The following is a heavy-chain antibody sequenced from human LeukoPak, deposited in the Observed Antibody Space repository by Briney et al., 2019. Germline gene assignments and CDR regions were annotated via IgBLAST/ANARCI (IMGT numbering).Heavy chain of an antibody. V-gene: IGHV3-7*01. CDR3: AKVAKYYYGSETYYSFEH. CDR2: IKQDGSEK. D-gene: IGHD3-10*01. Sequence: GGSLRLSCAASGFTFSSYWMSWVRQAPGKGLEWVANIKQDGSEKYYVDSVKGRFTISRDNAKNSLHLQMNSLRVEDTAVYYCAKVAKYYYGSETYYSFEHWGQGTPVTASS. J-gene: IGHJ4*02. CDR1: GFTFSSYW.